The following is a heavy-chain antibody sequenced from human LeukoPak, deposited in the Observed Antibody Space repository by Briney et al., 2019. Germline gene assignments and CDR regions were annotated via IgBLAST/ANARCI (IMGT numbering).Heavy chain of an antibody. CDR1: GFTFSSCS. CDR2: ISSSSSYI. D-gene: IGHD3-3*01. Sequence: KAGGSLRLSCAASGFTFSSCSMNWVRQAPGKGLEWVSSISSSSSYIYYADSVKGRFTISRDNAKNSLYLQMNSLRAEDTAVYYCARDGLRFLEWLLEDYYGMDVWGQGTTVTVSS. J-gene: IGHJ6*02. CDR3: ARDGLRFLEWLLEDYYGMDV. V-gene: IGHV3-21*01.